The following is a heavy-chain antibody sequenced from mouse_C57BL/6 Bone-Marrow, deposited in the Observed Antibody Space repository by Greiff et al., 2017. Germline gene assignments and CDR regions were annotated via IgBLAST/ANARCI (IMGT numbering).Heavy chain of an antibody. CDR2: IYPGDGDT. V-gene: IGHV1-82*01. CDR3: ARAGSSYRYFDV. CDR1: GYAFSSSW. D-gene: IGHD1-1*01. J-gene: IGHJ1*03. Sequence: VQLQQSGPELVKPGASVKISCKASGYAFSSSWMNWVKPRPGKGLEWIGRIYPGDGDTNYNGKFKGKATLTADKSSSTAYIPLSSLTSEDSAVYFGARAGSSYRYFDVWGTGTTVTVSS.